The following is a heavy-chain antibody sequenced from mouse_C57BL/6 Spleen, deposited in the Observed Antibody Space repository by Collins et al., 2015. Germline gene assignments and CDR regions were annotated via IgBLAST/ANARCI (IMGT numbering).Heavy chain of an antibody. D-gene: IGHD1-1*01. CDR2: IHPNSGST. CDR3: ARSGGTTYRYFDV. Sequence: QVQLQQPGAELVKPGASVKLSCKASGYTFTSYWMHWVRQRPGQGLEWIGMIHPNSGSTNYNEKFKSKATLTVDKSSSTAYMQLSSLTSEDSAVYYCARSGGTTYRYFDVWGTGTTVTVSS. CDR1: GYTFTSYW. J-gene: IGHJ1*03. V-gene: IGHV1-64*01.